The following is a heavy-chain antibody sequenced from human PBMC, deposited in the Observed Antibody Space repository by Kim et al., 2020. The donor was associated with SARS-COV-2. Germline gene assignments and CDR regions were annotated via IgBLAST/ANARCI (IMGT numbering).Heavy chain of an antibody. CDR3: ARGFGTMIVGPAGDAFDI. Sequence: GGSLRLSCAASGFTFSSYDMHWVRQATGKGLEWVSAIGTAGDTYYPGSVKGRFTISRENAKNSLYLQMNSLRAGDTAVYYCARGFGTMIVGPAGDAFDIWGQGTMVTVSS. J-gene: IGHJ3*02. CDR2: IGTAGDT. CDR1: GFTFSSYD. V-gene: IGHV3-13*01. D-gene: IGHD3-22*01.